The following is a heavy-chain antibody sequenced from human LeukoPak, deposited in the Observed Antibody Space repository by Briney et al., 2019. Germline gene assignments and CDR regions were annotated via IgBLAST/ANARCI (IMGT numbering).Heavy chain of an antibody. J-gene: IGHJ5*02. CDR3: ARAAYSSSWYIWFDP. D-gene: IGHD6-13*01. Sequence: ASVKVSCKASGYTFTGYYMHWVRQAPGQGLEWMGWINPNSGGTNYAQKFQGRVTMTRDTSIGTAYMELSRLRSDDTAVYYCARAAYSSSWYIWFDPWGQGTLVTVSS. CDR2: INPNSGGT. V-gene: IGHV1-2*02. CDR1: GYTFTGYY.